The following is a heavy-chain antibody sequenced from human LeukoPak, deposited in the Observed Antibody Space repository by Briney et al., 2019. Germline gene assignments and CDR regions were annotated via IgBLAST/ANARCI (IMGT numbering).Heavy chain of an antibody. D-gene: IGHD3-22*01. CDR3: AREGSSGYWS. CDR1: GGSISTYY. V-gene: IGHV4-59*12. J-gene: IGHJ4*02. CDR2: FHYSGTT. Sequence: SETLSLTCTVSGGSISTYYWSWIRQPPGKGLEWIGYFHYSGTTNYNPSLKSRVTISVDTSKNQFSLKLSSVTAADTAVYYCAREGSSGYWSWGQGTLVTVSS.